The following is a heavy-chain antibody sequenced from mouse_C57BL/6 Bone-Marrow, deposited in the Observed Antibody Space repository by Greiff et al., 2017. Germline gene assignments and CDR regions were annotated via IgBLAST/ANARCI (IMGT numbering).Heavy chain of an antibody. CDR1: GFTFSSYA. CDR3: TRPYVHYAMDY. Sequence: EVKLEESGEGLVKPGGSLKLSCAASGFTFSSYAMSWVRQTPETRLEWVAYISSGGDYIYYADTVKGRFTISRDNARNTPYLQMSSLKSEDTAMYYCTRPYVHYAMDYWGQGTSVTVSS. V-gene: IGHV5-9-1*02. J-gene: IGHJ4*01. CDR2: ISSGGDYI. D-gene: IGHD2-14*01.